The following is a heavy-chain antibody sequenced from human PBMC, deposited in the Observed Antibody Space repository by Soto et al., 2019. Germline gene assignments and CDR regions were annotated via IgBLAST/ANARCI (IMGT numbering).Heavy chain of an antibody. V-gene: IGHV3-13*01. CDR2: IGTAGDT. J-gene: IGHJ6*02. CDR1: GFTFSNYD. D-gene: IGHD6-19*01. CDR3: ARRRGYSSGWYVDYYYYGMDV. Sequence: GGSLRLSCAASGFTFSNYDMHWVRQVTGKGLEWISSIGTAGDTYYAGSVRGRFTISRENAKNSLYLQMNSLRAGDTAVYYCARRRGYSSGWYVDYYYYGMDVWGQGTTVTVSS.